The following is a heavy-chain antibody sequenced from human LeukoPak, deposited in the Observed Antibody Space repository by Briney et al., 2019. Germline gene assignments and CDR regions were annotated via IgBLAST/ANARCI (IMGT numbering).Heavy chain of an antibody. V-gene: IGHV1-18*01. CDR3: ARDRYYYDSSGYFDY. CDR1: GYTFTSYG. J-gene: IGHJ4*02. Sequence: ASVKVSCKASGYTFTSYGISWVRQAPGQGLEWMGWISAYNGNTNYAQNLQGRVTMTTDTTTSTAYMELRSLRSDDTAVYYCARDRYYYDSSGYFDYWGQGTLVTVSS. D-gene: IGHD3-22*01. CDR2: ISAYNGNT.